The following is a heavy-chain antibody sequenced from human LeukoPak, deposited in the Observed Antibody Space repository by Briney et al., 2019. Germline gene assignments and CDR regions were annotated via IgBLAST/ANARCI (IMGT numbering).Heavy chain of an antibody. CDR3: ARAILAAAVDWFDP. Sequence: PSETLSLTCTVSGGSISSYYWSWIRQPAGKGLEWIGRIYTSGSTNYNPSLKSRVTMSVDTSKNQFSLKLSSVTAADTAVYYCARAILAAAVDWFDPWGQGTLVTVSS. D-gene: IGHD6-13*01. CDR1: GGSISSYY. V-gene: IGHV4-4*07. J-gene: IGHJ5*02. CDR2: IYTSGST.